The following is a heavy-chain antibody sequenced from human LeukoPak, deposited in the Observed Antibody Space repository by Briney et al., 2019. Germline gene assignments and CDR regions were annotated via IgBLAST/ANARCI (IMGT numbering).Heavy chain of an antibody. CDR3: ARARAYSSSWYHFDY. J-gene: IGHJ4*02. Sequence: SETLSLTCTVSGGSISSGDYYWSWIRQPPGKGLEWIGHTQYSGITYYSPSLKSRLTISVDTSKNQFSLKLSSVTAADTAVYHCARARAYSSSWYHFDYWGQGTLVTVSS. V-gene: IGHV4-30-4*08. CDR2: TQYSGIT. CDR1: GGSISSGDYY. D-gene: IGHD6-13*01.